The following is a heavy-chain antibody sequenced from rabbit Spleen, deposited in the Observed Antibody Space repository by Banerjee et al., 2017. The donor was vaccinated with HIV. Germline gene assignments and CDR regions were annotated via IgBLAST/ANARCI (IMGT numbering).Heavy chain of an antibody. CDR3: VRDLGYDDYSEKGYFNL. V-gene: IGHV1S47*01. CDR1: GFDFSNYG. CDR2: IEPIFGNT. D-gene: IGHD2-1*01. Sequence: QEQLVESGGGLVQPGGSLKLSCKASGFDFSNYGVSWVRQAPGKGLEWIGYIEPIFGNTYYASWVNGRFTISSHNAQNTLYLQLNSLTAADTATYFCVRDLGYDDYSEKGYFNLWGPGTLVTVS. J-gene: IGHJ4*01.